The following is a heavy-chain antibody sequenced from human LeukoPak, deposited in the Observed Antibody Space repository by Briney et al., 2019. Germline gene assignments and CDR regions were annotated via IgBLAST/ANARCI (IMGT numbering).Heavy chain of an antibody. J-gene: IGHJ6*03. V-gene: IGHV4-38-2*02. CDR1: GYSISSGFH. CDR2: IYHSGST. CDR3: ARDSGYDYYYYYYMDV. Sequence: SETLTLTCVVSGYSISSGFHWAWIRQPPGKGLEWIGTIYHSGSTYYNPSLKSRVTISVDTSKNQFSLKLSSVTAADTAVYYCARDSGYDYYYYYYMDVWGKGTTVTVSS. D-gene: IGHD5-12*01.